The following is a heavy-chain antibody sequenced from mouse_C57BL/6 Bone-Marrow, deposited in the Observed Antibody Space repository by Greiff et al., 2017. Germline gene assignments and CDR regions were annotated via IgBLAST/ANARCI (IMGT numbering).Heavy chain of an antibody. V-gene: IGHV1-64*01. J-gene: IGHJ4*01. CDR3: ARRRIYYDYDGAMDY. D-gene: IGHD2-4*01. CDR1: GYTFTSYW. CDR2: IHPNSGST. Sequence: QVQLQQPGAELVKPGASVKLSCKASGYTFTSYWMHWVKQRPGQGLEWIGMIHPNSGSTNYNEKFKSKATLTVDKYSHTAYMQLSSLTSEDSAVYYCARRRIYYDYDGAMDYWGQGTSVTVSS.